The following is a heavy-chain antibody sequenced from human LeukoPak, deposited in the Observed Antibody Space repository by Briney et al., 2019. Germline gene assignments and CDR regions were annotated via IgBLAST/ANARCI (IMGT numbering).Heavy chain of an antibody. V-gene: IGHV4-39*01. CDR2: IYYSGST. D-gene: IGHD2-8*01. Sequence: PSETLSLTCTVSGGSISSSNYYWGWIRQPPGKGLEWIGSIYYSGSTYYNPSLKSRVTMSVDTSRNQFSLKLSSVTAADTAVYYCARRNGNHDYWGQGTLVTVSS. J-gene: IGHJ4*02. CDR3: ARRNGNHDY. CDR1: GGSISSSNYY.